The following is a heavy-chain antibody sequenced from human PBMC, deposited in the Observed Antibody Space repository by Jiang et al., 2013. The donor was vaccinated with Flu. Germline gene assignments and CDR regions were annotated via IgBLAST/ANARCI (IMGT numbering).Heavy chain of an antibody. CDR2: FDPEDGET. J-gene: IGHJ4*02. D-gene: IGHD6-19*01. V-gene: IGHV1-24*01. CDR3: VTVRYSSGWYDTGDY. CDR1: GYALTELS. Sequence: SGAEVKEPGASVKVSCKVSGYALTELSMHWVRQAPGKGLEWMGGFDPEDGETINAQKFQGRVTLTEDTSADTAYMELSSLRFEDTAVYYCVTVRYSSGWYDTGDYWGQGTLVTVSS.